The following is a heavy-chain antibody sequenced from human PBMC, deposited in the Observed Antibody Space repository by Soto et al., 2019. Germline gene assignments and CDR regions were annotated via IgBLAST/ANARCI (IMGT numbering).Heavy chain of an antibody. D-gene: IGHD5-18*01. Sequence: EAPTEVSCKESGYTFTTYTSSWVRQANGQGLEWMGWISAYNGDTNYAQKLQGRVTMTTDTSTSTAYMELRSLRSDDTAVYYCARVKQLWLGGMDVWGQGTTVTVSS. CDR1: GYTFTTYT. CDR2: ISAYNGDT. CDR3: ARVKQLWLGGMDV. V-gene: IGHV1-18*04. J-gene: IGHJ6*02.